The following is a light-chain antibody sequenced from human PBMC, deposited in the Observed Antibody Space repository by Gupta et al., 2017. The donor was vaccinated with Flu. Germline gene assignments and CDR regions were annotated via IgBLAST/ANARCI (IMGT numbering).Light chain of an antibody. CDR2: SNN. CDR1: SSNIGART. V-gene: IGLV1-44*01. CDR3: GTWDDSLSGYV. J-gene: IGLJ1*01. Sequence: QSVLTQPPSASGTPGQRVTITCSGSSSNIGARTVNRYQLVPGTAPRLLIFSNNQRPSGVPDRFSGSKSGTSASLAISGLQSEDEADYYCGTWDDSLSGYVFGTGTKVTAL.